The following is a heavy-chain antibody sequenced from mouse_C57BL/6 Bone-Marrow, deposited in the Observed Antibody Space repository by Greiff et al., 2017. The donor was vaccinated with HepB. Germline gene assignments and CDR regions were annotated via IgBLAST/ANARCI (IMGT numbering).Heavy chain of an antibody. CDR1: GFTFSDYY. D-gene: IGHD2-3*01. CDR3: ARHDGYYFDY. CDR2: ISNGGGST. J-gene: IGHJ2*01. Sequence: EVHLVESGGGLVQPGGSLKLSCAASGFTFSDYYMYWVRQTPGKRLEWVAYISNGGGSTYYPDTLKGLFTISRDNAKNTLYLQLSRLKSEDTAMYYCARHDGYYFDYWGQGTTLTVSS. V-gene: IGHV5-12*01.